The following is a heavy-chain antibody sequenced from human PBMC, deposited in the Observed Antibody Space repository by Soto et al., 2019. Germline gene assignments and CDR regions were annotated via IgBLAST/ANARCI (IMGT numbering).Heavy chain of an antibody. D-gene: IGHD6-6*01. Sequence: QVQLVESGGGLVKPGGSLRLSCAASGFTFSDYYMSWLRQAPGKGLEWVSYISSSGSTLYYADSVKGRFTISRDNAKNSLYLQMNSLRAEATAVYYCARDSVASYSSSADDALDIWGQGTMVTVSS. CDR3: ARDSVASYSSSADDALDI. J-gene: IGHJ3*02. CDR1: GFTFSDYY. V-gene: IGHV3-11*01. CDR2: ISSSGSTL.